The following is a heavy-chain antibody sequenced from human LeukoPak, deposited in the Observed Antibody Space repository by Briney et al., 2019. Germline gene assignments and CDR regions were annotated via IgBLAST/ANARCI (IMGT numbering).Heavy chain of an antibody. D-gene: IGHD3-16*02. CDR3: AKDQLPVMITFGGVIAN. Sequence: PGGSLRLSCIASGFTFEDSAMSWVRQAPGKVLEWVSGINWNGGSTGYADSVKGRFTISRDNAKNSLYLQMNSLRAEDTAVHYCAKDQLPVMITFGGVIANWGQGTLVTVSS. CDR2: INWNGGST. V-gene: IGHV3-20*04. CDR1: GFTFEDSA. J-gene: IGHJ4*02.